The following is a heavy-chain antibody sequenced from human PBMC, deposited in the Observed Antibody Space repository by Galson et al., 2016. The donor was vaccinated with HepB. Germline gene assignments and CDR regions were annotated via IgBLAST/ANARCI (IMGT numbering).Heavy chain of an antibody. J-gene: IGHJ6*04. D-gene: IGHD1-26*01. CDR2: ISRSGDST. V-gene: IGHV3-23*01. CDR3: VQGSTAPAV. Sequence: SLRLSCAASGFSFSSYGMTWVRQAPGKGLEVVSSISRSGDSTDYADSVKGRFTISRDNSKNTLSLQMNSLRDDDAAVYYCVQGSTAPAVWGKGTTVTVSS. CDR1: GFSFSSYG.